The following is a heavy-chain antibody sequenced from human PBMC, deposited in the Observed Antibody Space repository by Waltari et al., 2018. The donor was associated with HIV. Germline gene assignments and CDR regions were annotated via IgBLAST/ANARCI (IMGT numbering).Heavy chain of an antibody. J-gene: IGHJ6*02. D-gene: IGHD3-10*01. CDR2: IYYSGST. V-gene: IGHV4-59*01. CDR3: ARCLWFGGEYGMDV. Sequence: QVQLQESGPGLVKPSETLSLTCTVSGGSISSYYWSWIRQPPGKGLEWIGYIYYSGSTNYTPSLKSRVTISVDTSKNQFSLKLSSVTAADTAVYYCARCLWFGGEYGMDVWGQGTTVTVSS. CDR1: GGSISSYY.